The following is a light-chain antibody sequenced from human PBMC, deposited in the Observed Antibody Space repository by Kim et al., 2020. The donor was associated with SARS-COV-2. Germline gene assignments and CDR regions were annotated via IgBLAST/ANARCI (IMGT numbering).Light chain of an antibody. CDR3: QSHDSSLSNSKV. V-gene: IGLV1-40*01. CDR1: SSNIGAPND. J-gene: IGLJ3*02. CDR2: GST. Sequence: VTISCTGSSSNIGAPNDVYWYQQLPGAAPKLLIYGSTNRPSGVPDRFSGSKSGTSASLAITGLQAEDEADYYCQSHDSSLSNSKVFGGGTQLTVL.